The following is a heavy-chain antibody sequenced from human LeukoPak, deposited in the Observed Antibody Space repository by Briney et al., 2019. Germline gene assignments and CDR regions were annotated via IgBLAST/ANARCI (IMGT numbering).Heavy chain of an antibody. CDR3: ARVPIRFLEWLLQGDFDY. CDR1: GFTFSSYS. D-gene: IGHD3-3*01. CDR2: ISSSSSYI. J-gene: IGHJ4*02. Sequence: PVGSLRLSCAASGFTFSSYSMNWVRQAPGKGLEWVSSISSSSSYIYYADSVKGRFTISRDNAKNSLYVQMNSLRAEDTAVYYCARVPIRFLEWLLQGDFDYWGQGTLVTVSS. V-gene: IGHV3-21*01.